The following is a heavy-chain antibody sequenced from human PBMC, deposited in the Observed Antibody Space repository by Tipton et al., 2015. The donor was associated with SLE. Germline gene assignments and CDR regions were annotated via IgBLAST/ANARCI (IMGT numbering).Heavy chain of an antibody. CDR3: ARDWIMVQGVIRYYGMDV. CDR2: IYYSGST. J-gene: IGHJ6*02. D-gene: IGHD3-10*01. CDR1: GDSINSHY. Sequence: TLSLTCTVSGDSINSHYWSWIQQPPGKGLDWIGYIYYSGSTTYNPSLKSQVTISLDKSKNQFSLKLSSVTAADTAVYYCARDWIMVQGVIRYYGMDVWGQGTTVTVSS. V-gene: IGHV4-59*11.